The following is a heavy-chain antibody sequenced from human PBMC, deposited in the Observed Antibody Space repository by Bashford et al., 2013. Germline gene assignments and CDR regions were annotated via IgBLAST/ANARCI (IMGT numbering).Heavy chain of an antibody. CDR2: INPNSGGT. CDR3: ARVGQLRGHYYYGMDV. D-gene: IGHD2-2*01. J-gene: IGHJ6*02. Sequence: ASVKVSCKASGYTFTGYYMHWVRQAPGQGLEWMGWINPNSGGTNYAQKFQGRVTMTRDTSISTAYMELSRLRSDDTAVYYCARVGQLRGHYYYGMDVWGQGTTVTVSS. CDR1: GYTFTGYY. V-gene: IGHV1-2*02.